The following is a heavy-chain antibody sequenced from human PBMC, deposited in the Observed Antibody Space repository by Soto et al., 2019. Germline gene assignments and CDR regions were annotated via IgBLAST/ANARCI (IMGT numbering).Heavy chain of an antibody. CDR3: GRGRSGDVGVFY. Sequence: QVQLVQSGAEVKKSGASVKISCKASGYSFTGYYINWVRQAPGQGFEWMGEISPNSGGTKYAQNFQGRDTMTRDTSITTVYIDLSNLSPDDTGVYYCGRGRSGDVGVFYWGQGTLVTVYS. CDR1: GYSFTGYY. V-gene: IGHV1-2*02. D-gene: IGHD1-26*01. CDR2: ISPNSGGT. J-gene: IGHJ4*02.